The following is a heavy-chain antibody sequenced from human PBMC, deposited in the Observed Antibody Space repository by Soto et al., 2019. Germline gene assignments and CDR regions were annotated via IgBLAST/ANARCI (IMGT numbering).Heavy chain of an antibody. Sequence: QVQLVESGGGVVQPGRSLRLSCAASGFTFSSYGMHWVRQAPGKGLEWVAVISYDGSNKYYADSVKGRFTISRDNSKNTLYLQMNSLRAEDTAVYYCAKDFITDIVVVPAAMRFDYWGQGTLVTVSS. CDR1: GFTFSSYG. D-gene: IGHD2-2*01. J-gene: IGHJ4*02. CDR3: AKDFITDIVVVPAAMRFDY. V-gene: IGHV3-30*18. CDR2: ISYDGSNK.